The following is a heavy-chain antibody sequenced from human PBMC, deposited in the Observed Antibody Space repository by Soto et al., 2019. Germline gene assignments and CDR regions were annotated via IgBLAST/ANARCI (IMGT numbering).Heavy chain of an antibody. CDR1: GFTFSDYA. V-gene: IGHV3-33*01. Sequence: QEQLVESGGGVVQPGKSLRLSCAASGFTFSDYAMHWVRQAPGKGLEWVAVIWHDGTNKYYADSVKGRFTISRDNYKNTLFMQMDSMRAEDTAVYYCTRTALLVTTCEYWGQGILVTVSS. D-gene: IGHD4-17*01. J-gene: IGHJ4*02. CDR2: IWHDGTNK. CDR3: TRTALLVTTCEY.